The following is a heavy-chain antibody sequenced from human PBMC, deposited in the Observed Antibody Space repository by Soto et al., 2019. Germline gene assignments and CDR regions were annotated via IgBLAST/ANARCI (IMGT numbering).Heavy chain of an antibody. CDR2: ISSSSSYT. CDR3: ARAATAYDAFDI. V-gene: IGHV3-11*06. CDR1: GFTFSDYY. D-gene: IGHD5-18*01. J-gene: IGHJ3*02. Sequence: GGSLRLSCAASGFTFSDYYMSWIRQAPGKGLEWVSYISSSSSYTNYADSVKGRFTVSRDNAKNSLYLQMNSLRAEDMAVYYCARAATAYDAFDIWGQGTMVTVSS.